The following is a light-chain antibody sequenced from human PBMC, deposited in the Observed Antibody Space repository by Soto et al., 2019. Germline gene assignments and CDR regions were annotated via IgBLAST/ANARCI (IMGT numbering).Light chain of an antibody. V-gene: IGKV3-11*01. Sequence: EIVLTQSPATLSLSPGERATLSCRASQSVSSYLAWYQQKPGQAPRLLINDASNRATGIPARFSGSGSGTDFTLTISSLEPEDFAVYYCQQRSNWFTFGGGTKVDIK. CDR1: QSVSSY. J-gene: IGKJ4*01. CDR2: DAS. CDR3: QQRSNWFT.